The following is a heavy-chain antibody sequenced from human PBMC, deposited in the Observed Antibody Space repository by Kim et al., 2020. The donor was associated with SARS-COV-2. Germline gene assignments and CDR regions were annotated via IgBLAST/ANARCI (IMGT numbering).Heavy chain of an antibody. CDR3: ARDQYYYGSGNPRQEYYYGMDV. D-gene: IGHD3-10*01. CDR2: IYSGGST. Sequence: GGSLRLSCAASGFTVSSNYMSWVRQAPGKGLEWVSVIYSGGSTYYADSVKGRFTISRHNSKNTLYLQMNSLRAEDTAVYYCARDQYYYGSGNPRQEYYYGMDVWGQGTTVTVSS. CDR1: GFTVSSNY. J-gene: IGHJ6*02. V-gene: IGHV3-53*04.